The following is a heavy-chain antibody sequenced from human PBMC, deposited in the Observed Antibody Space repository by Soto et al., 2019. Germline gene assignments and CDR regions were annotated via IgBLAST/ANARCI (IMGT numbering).Heavy chain of an antibody. D-gene: IGHD1-26*01. V-gene: IGHV3-20*04. Sequence: EVQMVESGGGVLRPGGYLRLSCAAYGFTFDDYGMSWARQAPGKGLEWVSGVNWNGGSTGYADSVKGRFTISRDNAKNSLYLQMNSLRAEDTAFYYCVRGASLNFDYWGQGTLVTVSS. CDR1: GFTFDDYG. CDR2: VNWNGGST. CDR3: VRGASLNFDY. J-gene: IGHJ4*02.